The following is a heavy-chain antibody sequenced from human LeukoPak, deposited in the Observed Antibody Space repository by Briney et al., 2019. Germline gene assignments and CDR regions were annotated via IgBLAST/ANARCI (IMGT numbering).Heavy chain of an antibody. V-gene: IGHV4-59*01. J-gene: IGHJ5*02. CDR2: VHYSGNT. Sequence: SETLSLTCTVSGGPISIYYWSWIRQPPTKGLEWIGYVHYSGNTNYNPFLESRVTISLETSKNLFSLQLKSLTAADTAVYYCARHSSRYYYNTTGSQGFDPWGQGTLVTVSS. CDR3: ARHSSRYYYNTTGSQGFDP. CDR1: GGPISIYY. D-gene: IGHD3-22*01.